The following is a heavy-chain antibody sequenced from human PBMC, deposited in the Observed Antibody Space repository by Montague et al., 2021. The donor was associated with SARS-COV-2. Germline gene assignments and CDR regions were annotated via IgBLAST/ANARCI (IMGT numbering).Heavy chain of an antibody. CDR2: IKSDASAK. CDR1: GFPFSTEW. CDR3: ARGYGPHF. Sequence: SLRLSCAASGFPFSTEWMSWARQVPGKGLEWVANIKSDASAKTYVDSVKGRFTMSRDNAKNSIYLQMNSLRAEDTAVYYCARGYGPHFWGQGTLVTVSS. V-gene: IGHV3-7*01. J-gene: IGHJ4*02. D-gene: IGHD3-10*01.